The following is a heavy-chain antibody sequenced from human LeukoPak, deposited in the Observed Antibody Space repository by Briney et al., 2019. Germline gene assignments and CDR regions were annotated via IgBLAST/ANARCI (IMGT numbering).Heavy chain of an antibody. CDR2: IYPGDSDT. CDR1: GYSFTTYW. V-gene: IGHV5-51*01. Sequence: GESPKISGKGSGYSFTTYWIGWGRQMPGKGLEWMGIIYPGDSDTRYSPSFQGQVTISADKSISTAYLQWSSLKASDTAMYYCARSPISYYYDSSGGHDAFDVWGQGTMVTVSS. J-gene: IGHJ3*01. D-gene: IGHD3-22*01. CDR3: ARSPISYYYDSSGGHDAFDV.